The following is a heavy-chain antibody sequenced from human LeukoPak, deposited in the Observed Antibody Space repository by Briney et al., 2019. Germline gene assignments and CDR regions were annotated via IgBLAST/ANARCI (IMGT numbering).Heavy chain of an antibody. D-gene: IGHD3-22*01. Sequence: GGSLRLSCAASGFTFSSYGIRWVRQAPGKGLEWVAVISYDGSNKYYADSVKGRFTVSRDNSKNTLYLQLNSLRAEDTAVYYCAKDLSLADTYYYDSSGYLRGYYFDYWGQGTLVTVSS. J-gene: IGHJ4*02. CDR2: ISYDGSNK. CDR1: GFTFSSYG. CDR3: AKDLSLADTYYYDSSGYLRGYYFDY. V-gene: IGHV3-30*18.